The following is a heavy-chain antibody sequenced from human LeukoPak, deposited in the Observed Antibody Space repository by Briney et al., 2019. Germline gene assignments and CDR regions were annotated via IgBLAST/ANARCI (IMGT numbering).Heavy chain of an antibody. CDR2: ISSSSSYI. Sequence: GGSLRLSCAASGFTFSSYSMNWVRQAPGKGLEWVSSISSSSSYIYYADSVKGRFTISRDNAKNSLYLQMNSLRAEDTAVYYCASDIYYDILTVSTGAHDAFDIWGQGTMVTVSS. V-gene: IGHV3-21*01. CDR3: ASDIYYDILTVSTGAHDAFDI. J-gene: IGHJ3*02. CDR1: GFTFSSYS. D-gene: IGHD3-9*01.